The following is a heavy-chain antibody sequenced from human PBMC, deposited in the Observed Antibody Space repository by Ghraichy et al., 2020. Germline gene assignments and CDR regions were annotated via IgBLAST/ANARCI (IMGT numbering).Heavy chain of an antibody. CDR2: IDGTGDIA. J-gene: IGHJ4*02. V-gene: IGHV3-23*01. CDR3: ARNFSIVMIGVVGVGFDY. Sequence: GESLNISCVASGFDFSNYYMAWVRQAPGKGLEWVLSIDGTGDIAFYGDSMRGRFSISRDNSKKTLYLQMNGLRADDTAIYYCARNFSIVMIGVVGVGFDYRGQGALVTVSS. D-gene: IGHD3-22*01. CDR1: GFDFSNYY.